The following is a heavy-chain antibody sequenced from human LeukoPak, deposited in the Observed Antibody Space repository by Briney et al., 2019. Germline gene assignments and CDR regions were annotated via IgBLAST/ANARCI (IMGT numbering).Heavy chain of an antibody. V-gene: IGHV4-34*01. CDR1: GWSFNDYY. Sequence: SETLSLTCAVYGWSFNDYYWNWLRQPPGKGLEWIGEINARGDTNYNPSLKSRVNISVDTSKKQFSLRLTSMIAADTALYYCARGQVPAARGYNWFDPWGQGTLVTVSS. CDR3: ARGQVPAARGYNWFDP. CDR2: INARGDT. J-gene: IGHJ5*02. D-gene: IGHD2-2*01.